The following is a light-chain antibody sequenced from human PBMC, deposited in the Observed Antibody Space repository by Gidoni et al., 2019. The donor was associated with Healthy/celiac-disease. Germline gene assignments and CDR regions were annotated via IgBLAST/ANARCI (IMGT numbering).Light chain of an antibody. CDR2: QDS. CDR3: QAWDSSTYVV. CDR1: KLGDKY. Sequence: YELTQPPSVYVSPGQTASITCSGDKLGDKYACWYQQKPGQSPVLVIYQDSKRPSGIPERFSGSNSGNTATLTISGTQAMDEADYYCQAWDSSTYVVFGGGTKLTVL. J-gene: IGLJ2*01. V-gene: IGLV3-1*01.